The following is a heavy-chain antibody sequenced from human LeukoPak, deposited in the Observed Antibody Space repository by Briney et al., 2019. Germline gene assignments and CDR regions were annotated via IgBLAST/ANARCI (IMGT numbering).Heavy chain of an antibody. CDR3: AREGLRYCSGGSCYYFDY. D-gene: IGHD2-15*01. Sequence: GGSLRLSCAASGFTFSSYGMHWVRQAPGKGLEWVAVIWYDGSNKYYADSVKGRFTISRDNSKNTLYLQMNSLRAEDTAVYYCAREGLRYCSGGSCYYFDYWGQGTLVTVSS. CDR2: IWYDGSNK. J-gene: IGHJ4*02. V-gene: IGHV3-33*01. CDR1: GFTFSSYG.